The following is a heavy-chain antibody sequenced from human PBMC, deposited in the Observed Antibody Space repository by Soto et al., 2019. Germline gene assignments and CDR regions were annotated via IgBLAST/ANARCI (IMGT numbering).Heavy chain of an antibody. CDR3: ARTGSIAARPGGNYYYGMDF. V-gene: IGHV1-69*12. CDR1: GGTFSSYA. CDR2: IIPIFGTA. D-gene: IGHD6-6*01. Sequence: QVQLVQSGAEVKKPGSSVKVSCKASGGTFSSYAISWVRQAPGQGLEWMGGIIPIFGTANYAQKFQGRVTITADESTSTAYMELSSLRSEDTAVYYCARTGSIAARPGGNYYYGMDFWGQGTTVTVSS. J-gene: IGHJ6*02.